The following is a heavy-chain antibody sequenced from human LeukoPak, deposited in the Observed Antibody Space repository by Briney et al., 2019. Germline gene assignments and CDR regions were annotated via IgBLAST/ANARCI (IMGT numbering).Heavy chain of an antibody. CDR3: ARDLVPLKGSSWSRFDY. J-gene: IGHJ4*02. CDR1: GGSISSGGYY. D-gene: IGHD6-13*01. V-gene: IGHV4-31*03. Sequence: PSETLSLTCTVSGGSISSGGYYWSWIRQHPGKGLEWIGYIYYSGSTYYNPSLKSRVTISVDTSKNQFSLKLSSVTAADTAVYYCARDLVPLKGSSWSRFDYWGQGTLVTVSS. CDR2: IYYSGST.